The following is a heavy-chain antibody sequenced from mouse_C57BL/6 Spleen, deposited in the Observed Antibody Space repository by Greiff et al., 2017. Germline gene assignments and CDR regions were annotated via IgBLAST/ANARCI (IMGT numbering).Heavy chain of an antibody. J-gene: IGHJ2*01. D-gene: IGHD2-3*01. CDR3: AWDGSLDY. CDR2: IYPGDGDT. CDR1: GYAFSSSW. V-gene: IGHV1-82*01. Sequence: VQRQESGAELVKPGASVKISCKASGYAFSSSWMNWVKQRPGKGLEWIGRIYPGDGDTNYNGKFKGKATLTTDKSPSTAYLQLGSPTSEDSAVYFCAWDGSLDYWGQGTTLTVSS.